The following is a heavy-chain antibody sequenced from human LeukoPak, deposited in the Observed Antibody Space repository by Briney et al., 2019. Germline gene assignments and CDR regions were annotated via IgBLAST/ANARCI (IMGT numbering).Heavy chain of an antibody. Sequence: SETLSLTCAVYGGSFSGYYWSWIRQPPGKGLEWIGEINHSGSTNYNPSLKSRVTISVDTSKNQFSLKLSSVTAADTAVYYCARFQPGYDSSGYTPTYWYLDLWGRGTLVTVSS. CDR2: INHSGST. D-gene: IGHD3-22*01. V-gene: IGHV4-34*01. CDR3: ARFQPGYDSSGYTPTYWYLDL. CDR1: GGSFSGYY. J-gene: IGHJ2*01.